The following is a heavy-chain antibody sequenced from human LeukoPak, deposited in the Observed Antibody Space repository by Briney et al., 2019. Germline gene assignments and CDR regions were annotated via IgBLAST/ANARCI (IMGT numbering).Heavy chain of an antibody. Sequence: GGSLRLSCAASGFTFSDYYMSWIRQAPGKGLEWVLYISSSGSTIYYADSVKGRFTISRDNAKNSLYLQMNSLRAEDTAVYYCAREAGYDSSGYNFDYWGQGTLVTVSS. J-gene: IGHJ4*02. CDR1: GFTFSDYY. CDR3: AREAGYDSSGYNFDY. D-gene: IGHD3-22*01. CDR2: ISSSGSTI. V-gene: IGHV3-11*01.